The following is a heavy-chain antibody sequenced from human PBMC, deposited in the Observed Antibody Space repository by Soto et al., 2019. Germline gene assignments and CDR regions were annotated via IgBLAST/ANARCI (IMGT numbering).Heavy chain of an antibody. CDR1: GFPFSSYW. D-gene: IGHD4-4*01. J-gene: IGHJ6*03. V-gene: IGHV3-74*01. Sequence: GGSLRLSCAASGFPFSSYWMHWVRQAPGKGLVWVSRINSDGSSTSYADSVKGRFTISRDNAKNTLYLQMNSLRAEDTAVYYCARDATVTEPQNYHYMDVWGKGTTVTVSS. CDR3: ARDATVTEPQNYHYMDV. CDR2: INSDGSST.